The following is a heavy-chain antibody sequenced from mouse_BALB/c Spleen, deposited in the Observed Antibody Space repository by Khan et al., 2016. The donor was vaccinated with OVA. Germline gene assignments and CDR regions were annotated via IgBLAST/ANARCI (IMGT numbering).Heavy chain of an antibody. CDR3: ARGGITTGYFDY. CDR2: TYPGNGDT. D-gene: IGHD1-1*01. CDR1: GYSFTNYW. J-gene: IGHJ2*01. V-gene: IGHV1-87*01. Sequence: QVQLKESGAELARPGASVKLSCKASGYSFTNYWMQWVKQRPGQGLEWIGTTYPGNGDTRYTQNFKGKATLTADKSSNTAYMQLSSLASEDSAVYYCARGGITTGYFDYWGLGTTVTVSS.